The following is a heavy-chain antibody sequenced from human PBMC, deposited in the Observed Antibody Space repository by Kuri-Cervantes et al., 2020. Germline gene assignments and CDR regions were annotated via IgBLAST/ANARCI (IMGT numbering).Heavy chain of an antibody. D-gene: IGHD6-6*01. CDR2: IIPIFGTA. J-gene: IGHJ4*02. V-gene: IGHV1-69*05. CDR3: ARVSGSSALDY. CDR1: GYTFTSYY. Sequence: SVKVSCKASGYTFTSYYMHWVRQAPGQGLEWMGGIIPIFGTANYAQKFQGRVTITTDESTSTAYMELSSLRSEDTAVYYCARVSGSSALDYWGQGTLVTVSS.